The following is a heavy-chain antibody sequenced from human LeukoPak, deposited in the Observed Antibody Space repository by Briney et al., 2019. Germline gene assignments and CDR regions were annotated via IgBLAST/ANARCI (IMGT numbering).Heavy chain of an antibody. Sequence: SETLSLTCAVYGGSLSGYYWSWIRQPPGKGLEWIGEINHSGSTNYNPSLKSRVTISVDTSKNQFSLKLSSVTAADTAVYYCARGPTALGYCSGGSCYFDYWGQGTLVTVSS. J-gene: IGHJ4*02. CDR3: ARGPTALGYCSGGSCYFDY. D-gene: IGHD2-15*01. CDR2: INHSGST. CDR1: GGSLSGYY. V-gene: IGHV4-34*01.